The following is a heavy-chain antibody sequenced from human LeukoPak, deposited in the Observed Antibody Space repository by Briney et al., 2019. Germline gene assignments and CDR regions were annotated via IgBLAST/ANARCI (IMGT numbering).Heavy chain of an antibody. D-gene: IGHD4-17*01. J-gene: IGHJ6*02. CDR1: GGTFSSYA. V-gene: IGHV1-69*01. CDR3: ARGGDSYYYGMDV. CDR2: IIPIFGTA. Sequence: SVKVSCKASGGTFSSYAISWVRQAPGQRLEWMGGIIPIFGTANYAQKFQGRVTITADESTSTAYMELSSLRSEDTAVYYCARGGDSYYYGMDVWGQGTTVTVSS.